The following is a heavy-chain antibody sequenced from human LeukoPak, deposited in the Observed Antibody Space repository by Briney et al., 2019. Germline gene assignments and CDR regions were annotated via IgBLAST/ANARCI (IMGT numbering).Heavy chain of an antibody. CDR1: GFTFSSYE. J-gene: IGHJ4*02. V-gene: IGHV3-7*01. CDR3: TRDRSRAEDD. D-gene: IGHD1-14*01. CDR2: INQGGSDK. Sequence: GGSLRLSCAASGFTFSSYEMNWVRQAPGKGLEWVANINQGGSDKYYVDSVKGRFTISRDNANNLLYLQMNSLRGEDTAVYHCTRDRSRAEDDWGQGTLVTVSS.